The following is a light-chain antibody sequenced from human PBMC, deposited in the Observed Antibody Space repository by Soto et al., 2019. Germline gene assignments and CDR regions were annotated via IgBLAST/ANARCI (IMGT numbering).Light chain of an antibody. V-gene: IGKV3D-15*01. CDR2: GAS. J-gene: IGKJ4*01. CDR1: QSVSAN. Sequence: EIVMTQSPASVSVSPGERATLSCRASQSVSANLAWYQQKFGQAPRLLIYGASTRATGIAARFSGSGSGTEFTLTISSRQSEDFAVYYCQQYNDWPLTFGGGTKVEIK. CDR3: QQYNDWPLT.